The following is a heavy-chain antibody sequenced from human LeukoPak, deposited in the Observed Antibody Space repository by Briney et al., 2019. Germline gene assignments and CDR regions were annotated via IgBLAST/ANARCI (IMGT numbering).Heavy chain of an antibody. CDR3: AKVGLLGGGYNWFDP. CDR1: GFTFSSYA. Sequence: GGSPRLSCAASGFTFSSYAMSWVRQAPGKGLEWVSAISGSGGSTYYADSVKGRFTISRDNSKNTLYLQMNSLRAEDTAVYYCAKVGLLGGGYNWFDPWGQGTLVTVSS. CDR2: ISGSGGST. J-gene: IGHJ5*02. V-gene: IGHV3-23*01. D-gene: IGHD3-22*01.